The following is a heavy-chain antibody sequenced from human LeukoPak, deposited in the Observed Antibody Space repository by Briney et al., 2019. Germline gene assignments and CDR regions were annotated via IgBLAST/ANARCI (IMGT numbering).Heavy chain of an antibody. D-gene: IGHD6-13*01. CDR3: ARDGTAAGLYFDL. J-gene: IGHJ4*01. CDR1: GFTFTDYL. V-gene: IGHV3-7*01. CDR2: IRQDGSEK. Sequence: GGSLRLSCEVSGFTFTDYLMNWVRQAPGKGPEWVASIRQDGSEKTYVDSVKGRFTISRDNTKNSLSLQLNGLRAEDTAVYYCARDGTAAGLYFDLWGQGTLVTVSS.